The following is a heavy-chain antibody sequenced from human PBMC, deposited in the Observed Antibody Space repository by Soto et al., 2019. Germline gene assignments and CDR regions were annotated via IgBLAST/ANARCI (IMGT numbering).Heavy chain of an antibody. J-gene: IGHJ4*02. CDR3: ARGIEVPAAIVDY. CDR1: GFTFSDYY. Sequence: GGSLRLSCAASGFTFSDYYMSWIRQAPGKGLEWVSYISSSGSTIYYADSVKGRFTISRDNAKNSLYLQVNSLRAEDTAVYYCARGIEVPAAIVDYWGQGTLVTVSS. D-gene: IGHD2-2*01. CDR2: ISSSGSTI. V-gene: IGHV3-11*01.